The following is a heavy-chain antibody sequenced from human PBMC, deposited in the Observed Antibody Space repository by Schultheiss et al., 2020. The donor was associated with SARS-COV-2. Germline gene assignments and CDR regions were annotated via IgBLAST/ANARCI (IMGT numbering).Heavy chain of an antibody. CDR3: TTVRDDFWSGYPNDY. J-gene: IGHJ4*02. CDR2: INSDGSST. D-gene: IGHD3-3*01. CDR1: GFTFSSYA. V-gene: IGHV3-74*01. Sequence: GGSLRLSCAASGFTFSSYAMHWVRQAPGKGLVWVSRINSDGSSTSYADSVKGRFTISRDNAKNSLYLQMNSLKTEDTAVYYCTTVRDDFWSGYPNDYWGQGTLVTVSS.